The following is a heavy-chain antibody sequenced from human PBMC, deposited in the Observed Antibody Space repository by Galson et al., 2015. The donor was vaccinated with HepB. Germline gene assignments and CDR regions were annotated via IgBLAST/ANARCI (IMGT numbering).Heavy chain of an antibody. CDR3: ARRSRYCTNGVCYYYYYGMDV. V-gene: IGHV5-51*01. CDR2: IYPGDSDT. CDR1: GSSFTSYW. D-gene: IGHD2-8*01. Sequence: QSGAEVKKPGESLTISCTGSGSSFTSYWIGWVRQMPGKGLEWMGIIYPGDSDTRYSPSFQGQVAISADKSISTAYLQWSSLKASDTAVYYCARRSRYCTNGVCYYYYYGMDVCGQGTTVTASS. J-gene: IGHJ6*02.